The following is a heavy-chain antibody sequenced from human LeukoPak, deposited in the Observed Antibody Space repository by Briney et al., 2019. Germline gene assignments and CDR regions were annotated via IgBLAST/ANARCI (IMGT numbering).Heavy chain of an antibody. V-gene: IGHV3-23*01. CDR2: IRSAVDTT. J-gene: IGHJ4*02. Sequence: GGSLRLSCAASGFTFSNYGVSWVRQAPGKGLEWISGIRSAVDTTHYADSVKGRFIISRDNSKNTLSLQLNSLRPEDTALYYCARDRNYFEALHRSYWGQGTLVTVSS. CDR1: GFTFSNYG. CDR3: ARDRNYFEALHRSY. D-gene: IGHD3-10*01.